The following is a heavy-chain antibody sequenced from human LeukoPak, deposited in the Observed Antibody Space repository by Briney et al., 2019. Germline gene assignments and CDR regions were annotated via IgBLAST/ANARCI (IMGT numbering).Heavy chain of an antibody. D-gene: IGHD7-27*01. CDR3: ARDHDWGVDY. J-gene: IGHJ4*02. V-gene: IGHV1-2*02. CDR1: GFTFTDHY. CDR2: INGKRGDT. Sequence: ASVTDSCKASGFTFTDHYMHWVRQAPGQGLEWMGWINGKRGDTNYAQNFQDRVTMTRDTSTSTVYMELSRLTVDDTAVYYCARDHDWGVDYWGQGTLVTVSS.